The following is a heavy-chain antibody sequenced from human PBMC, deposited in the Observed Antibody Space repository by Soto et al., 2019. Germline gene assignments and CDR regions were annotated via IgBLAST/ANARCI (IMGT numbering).Heavy chain of an antibody. Sequence: QVQLVESGGGVVQPGRSLRLSCAASGFTFSSYAMHWVRQAPGKGLEWVAVISYDGSNKYYADSVKGRFTISRDNSKNTLYLQMNSLRAEDTAVYYCARESSCWYSYWGQGTLVTVSS. D-gene: IGHD6-19*01. CDR1: GFTFSSYA. J-gene: IGHJ4*02. CDR3: ARESSCWYSY. CDR2: ISYDGSNK. V-gene: IGHV3-30-3*01.